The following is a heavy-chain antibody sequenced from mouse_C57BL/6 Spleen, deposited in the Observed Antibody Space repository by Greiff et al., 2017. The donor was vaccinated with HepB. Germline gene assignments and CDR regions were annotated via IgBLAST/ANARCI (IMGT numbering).Heavy chain of an antibody. CDR1: GYTFTSYW. Sequence: VQLQQSGAELVKPGASVKMSCKASGYTFTSYWITWVKQRPGQGLEWIGDIYPGSGSTNYNEKFKSKATLTVDTSSSTAYMQLSSLTSEDSAVYYCARRGYYDYDDYYAMDYWGQGTSVTVSS. V-gene: IGHV1-55*01. CDR2: IYPGSGST. CDR3: ARRGYYDYDDYYAMDY. J-gene: IGHJ4*01. D-gene: IGHD2-4*01.